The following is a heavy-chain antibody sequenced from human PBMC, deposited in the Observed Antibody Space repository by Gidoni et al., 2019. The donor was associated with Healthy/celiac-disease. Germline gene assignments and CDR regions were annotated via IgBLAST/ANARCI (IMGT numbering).Heavy chain of an antibody. CDR2: INPNSGGT. Sequence: QVQLVPSGAEVLKPGASVQVSSKASGYTFTGYYMPWVRQAPGQGLAWMGWINPNSGGTNYAQKFQGRVTMTRDTSISTAYMELSRLRSDDTAVYYCARVSRSSWIRGAFDIWGQGTMVTVSS. CDR1: GYTFTGYY. V-gene: IGHV1-2*02. CDR3: ARVSRSSWIRGAFDI. D-gene: IGHD6-13*01. J-gene: IGHJ3*02.